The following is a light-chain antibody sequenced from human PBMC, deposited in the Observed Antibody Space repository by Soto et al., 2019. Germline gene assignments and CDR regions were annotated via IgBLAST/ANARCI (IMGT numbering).Light chain of an antibody. CDR2: EGN. CDR3: CSYAGSSPLYV. V-gene: IGLV2-23*01. CDR1: SGHIGSSNL. Sequence: QAALTKPAPVSGSAGQSITISCTTSSGHIGSSNLVSWYQHHSGKAPKLIIDEGNKRPSGVSNRFSGSKSGKTASLKISGLQAEDEGTYYCCSYAGSSPLYVFGTGTKV. J-gene: IGLJ1*01.